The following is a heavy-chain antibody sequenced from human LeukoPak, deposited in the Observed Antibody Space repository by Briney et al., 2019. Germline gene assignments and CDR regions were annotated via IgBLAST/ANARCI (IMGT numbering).Heavy chain of an antibody. CDR2: IYYSGST. D-gene: IGHD1-26*01. CDR3: ARVPRVGATTRDY. CDR1: GGSISSSSHY. V-gene: IGHV4-39*07. J-gene: IGHJ4*02. Sequence: SETLSLTCTVSGGSISSSSHYWGWIRQPPGKGLEWIGSIYYSGSTYYNPSLKSRVTISVDTYKNQFSLKLSSVTAADTAVYYCARVPRVGATTRDYWGQGTLVTVSS.